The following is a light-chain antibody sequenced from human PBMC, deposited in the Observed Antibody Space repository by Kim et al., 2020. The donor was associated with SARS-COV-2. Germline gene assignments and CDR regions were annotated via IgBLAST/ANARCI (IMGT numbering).Light chain of an antibody. CDR3: SSYANSKLL. CDR1: SSDVGLYNY. V-gene: IGLV2-8*01. Sequence: QSALTQPRSVSGSPGQSVTISCTGTSSDVGLYNYVSWYQQHPGKAPKLIIYEVTKRPSGVPDRFSGSKSGNTASLTVSGLQTEDEADYYCSSYANSKLLFGGGTQLTVL. CDR2: EVT. J-gene: IGLJ3*02.